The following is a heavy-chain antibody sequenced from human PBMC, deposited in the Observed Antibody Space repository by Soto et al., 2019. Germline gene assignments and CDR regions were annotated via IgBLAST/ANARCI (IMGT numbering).Heavy chain of an antibody. D-gene: IGHD6-13*01. CDR1: GFSFSNYG. Sequence: HPGGPLRLSCAASGFSFSNYGMQWVRQAPGKGLEWVAVTSSGGTSKFYVDSVKGRFTISRDNSKNTVYLEMNSLRAEDTAMYYCAKDGAAAGTFDYWGQGTLVTVSS. V-gene: IGHV3-30*18. CDR2: TSSGGTSK. J-gene: IGHJ4*02. CDR3: AKDGAAAGTFDY.